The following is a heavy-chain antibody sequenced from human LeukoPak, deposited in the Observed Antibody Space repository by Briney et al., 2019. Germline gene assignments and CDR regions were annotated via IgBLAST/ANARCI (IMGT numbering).Heavy chain of an antibody. CDR1: GFTFSDYA. CDR3: AKLHNLNSDY. D-gene: IGHD1-14*01. CDR2: ISGSGGNT. Sequence: GGSLRLSCAVSGFTFSDYAMNWVRQAPGKGLEWVSTISGSGGNTYYAGSVKGRFTISRDNSKNTLYLQMNSLRAEDTAVYYCAKLHNLNSDYWGQGTLVTVSS. J-gene: IGHJ4*02. V-gene: IGHV3-23*01.